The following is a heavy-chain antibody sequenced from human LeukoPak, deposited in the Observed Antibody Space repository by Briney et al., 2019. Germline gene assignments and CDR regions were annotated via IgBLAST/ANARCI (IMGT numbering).Heavy chain of an antibody. CDR1: GYTFTSYA. J-gene: IGHJ5*02. D-gene: IGHD6-6*01. Sequence: SVKVSCKASGYTFTSYAMNWVRQAPGQGLEWMGGIIPIFGTANYAQKFQGRVTITTDESTSTAYMELSSLRSEDTAVYYCASGSIAGTYNWFDPWGQGTLVTVSS. CDR2: IIPIFGTA. CDR3: ASGSIAGTYNWFDP. V-gene: IGHV1-69*05.